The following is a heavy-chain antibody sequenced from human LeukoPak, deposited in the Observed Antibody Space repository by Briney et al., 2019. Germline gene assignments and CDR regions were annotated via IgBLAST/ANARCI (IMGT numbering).Heavy chain of an antibody. V-gene: IGHV3-23*01. D-gene: IGHD3-10*01. Sequence: GGSLRLSCAASGFTFSSYAMSWVRQAPGKGLEWVSARSGSGGSTYYADSVKGRFTISRDNSKNTLYLQMNSLRAEDAAVYYCAKGAMVRGVIRYYFDYWGQGTLVTVSS. CDR2: RSGSGGST. CDR3: AKGAMVRGVIRYYFDY. J-gene: IGHJ4*02. CDR1: GFTFSSYA.